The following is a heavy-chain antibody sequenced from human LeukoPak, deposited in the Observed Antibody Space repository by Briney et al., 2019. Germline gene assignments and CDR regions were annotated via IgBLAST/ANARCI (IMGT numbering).Heavy chain of an antibody. Sequence: GASVKVSCKASGYTFTRYLMHWVRQAPGQGLEWMGIINPSGGSTNYPQKFQGRVTMTRDTSTSTAYMELSSLRSEDTAVYYCARDIFMVRGVITEVAFDYWGQGTLVTVSS. CDR2: INPSGGST. CDR1: GYTFTRYL. V-gene: IGHV1-46*01. J-gene: IGHJ4*02. D-gene: IGHD3-10*01. CDR3: ARDIFMVRGVITEVAFDY.